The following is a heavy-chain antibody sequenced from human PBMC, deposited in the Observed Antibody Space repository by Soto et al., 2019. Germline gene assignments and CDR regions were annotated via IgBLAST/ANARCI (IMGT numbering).Heavy chain of an antibody. CDR1: VFTCSSYS. J-gene: IGHJ6*02. CDR3: ARDFLGYCSGGSCYPGGMDV. Sequence: WWSLRLSCSASVFTCSSYSMNWFRQAPGKGLEWVSSISSSSSYIYYADSVKGRFTISRDNAKNSLYLQMNSLRAEDTAVYYCARDFLGYCSGGSCYPGGMDVWGQGTTVTVSS. V-gene: IGHV3-21*01. D-gene: IGHD2-15*01. CDR2: ISSSSSYI.